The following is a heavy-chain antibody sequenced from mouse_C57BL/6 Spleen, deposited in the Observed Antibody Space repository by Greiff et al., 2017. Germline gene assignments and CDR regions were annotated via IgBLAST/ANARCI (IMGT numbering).Heavy chain of an antibody. J-gene: IGHJ4*01. CDR2: IDPENGDT. V-gene: IGHV14-4*01. CDR1: GFNIKDDY. CDR3: TFITTVVARAMDY. Sequence: EVKLMESGAELVRPGASVKLSCTASGFNIKDDYMHWVKQRPEQGLEWIGWIDPENGDTEYASKFQGKATITADTSYNTAYLQLSSLTSEDTAVYYCTFITTVVARAMDYWGQGTSVTVSS. D-gene: IGHD1-1*01.